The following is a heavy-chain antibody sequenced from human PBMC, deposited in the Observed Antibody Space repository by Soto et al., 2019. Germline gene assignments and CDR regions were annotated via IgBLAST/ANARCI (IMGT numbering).Heavy chain of an antibody. CDR1: GGTFSSYT. J-gene: IGHJ6*02. D-gene: IGHD3-10*01. CDR3: AGDFPPLAITINYYGMDV. V-gene: IGHV1-69*04. CDR2: IIPILGIA. Sequence: SVKVSCKASGGTFSSYTISWVRQAPGQGLEWMGRIIPILGIANYAQKFQGRVTITADKSTSTAYMELSSLRSEDTAVYYCAGDFPPLAITINYYGMDVWGQGTTVTVSS.